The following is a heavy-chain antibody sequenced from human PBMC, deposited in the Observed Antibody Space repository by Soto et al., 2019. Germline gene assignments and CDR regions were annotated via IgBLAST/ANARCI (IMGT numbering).Heavy chain of an antibody. J-gene: IGHJ4*02. D-gene: IGHD3-10*01. CDR3: ARLFGARGYFDY. Sequence: SETLSLTCTVSGGSISSYYWSWIRQPPGKGLEWIGYIYYSGSTNYNPSLKSRVTISVDTSKNQFPLKLSSVTAADTAVYYCARLFGARGYFDYWGQGTLVTVSS. CDR1: GGSISSYY. V-gene: IGHV4-59*08. CDR2: IYYSGST.